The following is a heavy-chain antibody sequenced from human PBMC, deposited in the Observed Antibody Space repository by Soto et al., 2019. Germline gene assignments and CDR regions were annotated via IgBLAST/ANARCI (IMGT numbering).Heavy chain of an antibody. J-gene: IGHJ4*02. D-gene: IGHD6-19*01. Sequence: QVHLQESGPGLVKPSETLTLTCNVSGHSLSSGGYYWSWIRQHPGKGLEWIGYVYFTGSTLYNPSLKSRLAISVDTSKNQFSLKLSSVTAADTAVYYCARDWGSSGWPNWGQGTLVTVSS. V-gene: IGHV4-31*03. CDR2: VYFTGST. CDR1: GHSLSSGGYY. CDR3: ARDWGSSGWPN.